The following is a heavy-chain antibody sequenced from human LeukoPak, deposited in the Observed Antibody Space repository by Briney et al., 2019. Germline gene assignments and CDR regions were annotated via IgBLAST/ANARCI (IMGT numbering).Heavy chain of an antibody. Sequence: GGSLRLSCAASGFTFSSYAMSWVRQAPGKGLEWVSAISGSGGSTYYADSVKGRFTISRDNSKNTLYLQMNSLRAEDTALYYCAKGERGIAVAGLDYWGQGTLVTVSS. J-gene: IGHJ4*02. D-gene: IGHD6-19*01. V-gene: IGHV3-23*01. CDR3: AKGERGIAVAGLDY. CDR1: GFTFSSYA. CDR2: ISGSGGST.